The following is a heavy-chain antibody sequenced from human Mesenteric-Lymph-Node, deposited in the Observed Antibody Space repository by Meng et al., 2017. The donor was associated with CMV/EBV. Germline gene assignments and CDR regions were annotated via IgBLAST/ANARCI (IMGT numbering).Heavy chain of an antibody. Sequence: GESLKISCAASGFTFSSYSMNWVRQAPGKGLEWVSYISSSSSTIYYADSVKGRFTISRDNAKNSLYLQMNSLRAEDTAVYYCARFGLVGYCSSTSCLDYYYYGMDVWGQGTTVTVSS. CDR1: GFTFSSYS. J-gene: IGHJ6*02. CDR3: ARFGLVGYCSSTSCLDYYYYGMDV. CDR2: ISSSSSTI. V-gene: IGHV3-48*04. D-gene: IGHD2-2*01.